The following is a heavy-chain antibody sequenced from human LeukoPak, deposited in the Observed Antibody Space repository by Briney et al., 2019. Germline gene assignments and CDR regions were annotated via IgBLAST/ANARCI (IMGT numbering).Heavy chain of an antibody. CDR3: TSPAHDFDIWSGYYSL. Sequence: PGGSLRLSCSVSGFTFSDSAIHWVRHAAGKGLEWVGRIRSKTKSAETAYAASVKGRFTISRDDSKDTAYLQMNSLKPEDTAVYYCTSPAHDFDIWSGYYSLWGHGTQVTVSS. J-gene: IGHJ4*01. V-gene: IGHV3-73*01. CDR1: GFTFSDSA. D-gene: IGHD3-3*01. CDR2: IRSKTKSAET.